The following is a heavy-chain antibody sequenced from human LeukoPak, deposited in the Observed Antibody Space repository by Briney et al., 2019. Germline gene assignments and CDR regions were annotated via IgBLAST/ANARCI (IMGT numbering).Heavy chain of an antibody. J-gene: IGHJ4*02. CDR1: GGSITGYY. Sequence: SETLSLTCTVSGGSITGYYWGWIRQPPGKPLECIGYIYYSGSTNYNPSLKSRVTISVDTSKNQFSLKLTSVTAADTAVYYCARLGCGGDCYNNYFDHWGQGTLVTVSS. CDR3: ARLGCGGDCYNNYFDH. D-gene: IGHD2-21*02. V-gene: IGHV4-59*08. CDR2: IYYSGST.